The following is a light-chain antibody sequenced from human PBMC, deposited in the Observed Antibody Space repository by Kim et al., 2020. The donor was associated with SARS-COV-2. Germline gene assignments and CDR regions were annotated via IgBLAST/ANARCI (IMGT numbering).Light chain of an antibody. V-gene: IGKV1-9*01. Sequence: GDRVIITCRASRAIYNHLAWYQQXPGKVPKLLIYAASSLQSGAPSRFSGRGYGTDFTLTISSLQPEDFATYYCQHLNSYPITFGGGTKV. CDR2: AAS. J-gene: IGKJ4*01. CDR3: QHLNSYPIT. CDR1: RAIYNH.